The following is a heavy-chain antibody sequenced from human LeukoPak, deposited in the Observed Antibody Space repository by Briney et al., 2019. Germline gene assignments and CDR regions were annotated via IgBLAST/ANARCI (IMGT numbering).Heavy chain of an antibody. CDR2: IYYSGST. CDR1: GGSISSYY. CDR3: ARYVWGSYPTFEDY. J-gene: IGHJ4*02. D-gene: IGHD3-16*02. V-gene: IGHV4-59*01. Sequence: SETLSLTCTVSGGSISSYYWNWIRQPPGKGLEWIGYIYYSGSTNYNTSLKSRLTISVDTSKNQFSLKLTSVTAADTAVYYCARYVWGSYPTFEDYWGQGTLVTVSS.